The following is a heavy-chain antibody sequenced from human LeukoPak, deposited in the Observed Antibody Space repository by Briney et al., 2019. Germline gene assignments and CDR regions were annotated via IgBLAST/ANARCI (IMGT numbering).Heavy chain of an antibody. V-gene: IGHV4-39*01. CDR1: GGSISSSSYY. CDR2: IYYSGST. CDR3: ARGDCSGGSCYSWHQKNWFDP. Sequence: SETLSLTCTVSGGSISSSSYYWGWIRQPPGKGLEWIGSIYYSGSTYYNPSLKSRVTISVDTSKIQFSLKLSSVTAADTAVYYCARGDCSGGSCYSWHQKNWFDPWGQGTLVTVSS. D-gene: IGHD2-15*01. J-gene: IGHJ5*02.